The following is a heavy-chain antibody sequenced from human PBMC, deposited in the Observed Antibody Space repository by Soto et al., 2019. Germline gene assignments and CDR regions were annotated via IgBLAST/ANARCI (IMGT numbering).Heavy chain of an antibody. CDR1: GFTLSDHY. CDR2: ISASSTTI. Sequence: QVQLVESGGGLVKIGGSLRLSCAASGFTLSDHYITLVRQVPGKGLEWVSYISASSTTIYYADSVKGRFTISRDNAKNSLFLQMNSLRAEDTAVYYCARDIRGANWGQGTLVTVSS. V-gene: IGHV3-11*01. J-gene: IGHJ1*01. CDR3: ARDIRGAN.